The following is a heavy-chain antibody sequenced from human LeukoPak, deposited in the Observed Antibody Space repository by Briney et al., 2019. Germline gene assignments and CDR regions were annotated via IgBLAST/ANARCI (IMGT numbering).Heavy chain of an antibody. D-gene: IGHD6-19*01. J-gene: IGHJ4*02. Sequence: SETLSLTCTVSGGSISSYCWSWLRQPPGKGLEWIGYIYYSGSTNYNPSLKSRVTISVDTSKNQFSLKLSSVTAADTAVYYCARGLRGWNFDYWGQGTLVTVS. V-gene: IGHV4-59*01. CDR2: IYYSGST. CDR1: GGSISSYC. CDR3: ARGLRGWNFDY.